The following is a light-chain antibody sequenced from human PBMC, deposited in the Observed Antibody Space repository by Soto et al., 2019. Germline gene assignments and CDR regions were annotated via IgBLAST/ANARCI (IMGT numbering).Light chain of an antibody. Sequence: VLTQSPSASASLGASVKLTCTLSSGHSTFAIAWHQQLPENGPRFLMSLNSDGSHSKGDGVPDRFSGSSSGAERSLIISSLQSEDEADYYCQTWGTGSHVVFGGGTKVTVL. CDR1: SGHSTFA. V-gene: IGLV4-69*01. CDR2: LNSDGSH. J-gene: IGLJ2*01. CDR3: QTWGTGSHVV.